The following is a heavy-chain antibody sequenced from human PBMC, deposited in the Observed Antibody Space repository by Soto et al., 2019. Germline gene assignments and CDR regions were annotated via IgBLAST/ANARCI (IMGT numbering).Heavy chain of an antibody. V-gene: IGHV3-13*01. CDR1: GFTYNSYD. Sequence: EVQLVESGGGLVQPGGSLRLSCAAFGFTYNSYDMHWVRQVTGKGLEWVSSMGGAGAREYADSVKGRFIISGDKAKNSLYLQMDSLRAGDTAVYYCTRAAFGDGMDLWGQGTPVTVSS. J-gene: IGHJ6*02. CDR2: MGGAGAR. CDR3: TRAAFGDGMDL. D-gene: IGHD3-10*01.